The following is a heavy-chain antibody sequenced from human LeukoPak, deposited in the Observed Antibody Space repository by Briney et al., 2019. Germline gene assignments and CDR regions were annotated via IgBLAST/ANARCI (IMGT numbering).Heavy chain of an antibody. V-gene: IGHV4-38-2*02. CDR1: GYSISSGYY. Sequence: SETLSLTCTVSGYSISSGYYWGWIRQPPGKGLEWIGSIYHSGSTYYNPSLKSRVTISVDTSKNQFSLKLSSVTAADTAVYYCARDGAYCSGGSCYLDAFDIWGQGTMVTVSS. CDR3: ARDGAYCSGGSCYLDAFDI. D-gene: IGHD2-15*01. CDR2: IYHSGST. J-gene: IGHJ3*02.